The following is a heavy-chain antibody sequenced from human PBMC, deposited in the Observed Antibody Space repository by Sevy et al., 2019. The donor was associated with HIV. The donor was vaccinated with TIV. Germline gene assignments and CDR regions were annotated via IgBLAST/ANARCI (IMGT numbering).Heavy chain of an antibody. CDR3: TCGYGRFDF. CDR1: GFTFSDSA. Sequence: GGSLRLSCAASGFTFSDSAMFWVRQASGKGLEWIGRIRGKANTYATALAASVKHRFTISRDDSKNTAYLQMNSLKAEDTAVYYCTCGYGRFDFWGQGTQVTVSS. CDR2: IRGKANTYAT. J-gene: IGHJ4*02. D-gene: IGHD4-17*01. V-gene: IGHV3-73*01.